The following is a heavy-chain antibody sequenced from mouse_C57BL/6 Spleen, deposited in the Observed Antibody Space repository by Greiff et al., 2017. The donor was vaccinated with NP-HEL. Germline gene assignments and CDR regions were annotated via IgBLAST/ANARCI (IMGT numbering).Heavy chain of an antibody. CDR3: ARYSNYWYFDV. Sequence: VQRVESGPELVKPGASVKISCKASGYAFSSSWMNWVKQRPGKGLEWIGRIYPGDGDTNYNGKFKGKATLTADKSSSTAYMQLSSLTSEDSAVYFCARYSNYWYFDVWGTGTTVTVSS. CDR2: IYPGDGDT. J-gene: IGHJ1*03. CDR1: GYAFSSSW. V-gene: IGHV1-82*01. D-gene: IGHD2-5*01.